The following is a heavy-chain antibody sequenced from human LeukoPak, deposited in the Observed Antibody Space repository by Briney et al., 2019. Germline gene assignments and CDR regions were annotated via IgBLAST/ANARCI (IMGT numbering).Heavy chain of an antibody. V-gene: IGHV4-59*01. CDR3: ARAIVGTVTTTFDY. Sequence: SETLSLTCTLSGGSISSYYWSWIRQPPGKGLKWIGYIYYSGSTNYNPSLKSRVTISVDTSKNQFSLKLSSVTAADTAVYYCARAIVGTVTTTFDYWGQGTLVTVSS. CDR2: IYYSGST. J-gene: IGHJ4*02. D-gene: IGHD4-11*01. CDR1: GGSISSYY.